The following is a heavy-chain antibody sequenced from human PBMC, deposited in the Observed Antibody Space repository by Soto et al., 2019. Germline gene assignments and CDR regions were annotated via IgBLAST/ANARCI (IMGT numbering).Heavy chain of an antibody. Sequence: GGSLRLSCAASGFTFSSYTMSWVRQAPGKGLEWVSAISGSGGSTYYADSAKGRFTISRDNSKNTLYLQMNSLGAEDTAVYYCTKDGYSSDWDPIDSWGQGTLVTVSS. D-gene: IGHD5-12*01. V-gene: IGHV3-23*01. CDR3: TKDGYSSDWDPIDS. CDR1: GFTFSSYT. CDR2: ISGSGGST. J-gene: IGHJ4*02.